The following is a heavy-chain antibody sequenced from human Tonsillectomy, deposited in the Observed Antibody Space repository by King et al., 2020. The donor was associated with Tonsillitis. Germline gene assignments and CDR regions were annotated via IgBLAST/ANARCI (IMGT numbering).Heavy chain of an antibody. CDR1: GFDFSNYW. CDR2: IKQDGGGK. Sequence: VQLVESGGGLVQPGGSLRLSCAASGFDFSNYWMSWVRQVPGKGLEWVADIKQDGGGKFYVDSVKGRFTISRDNAKNSLYLQMNSLRAEDTAVYYCARSMVVVVLASDAFDIWGHGTMVTVSS. V-gene: IGHV3-7*01. D-gene: IGHD2-15*01. CDR3: ARSMVVVVLASDAFDI. J-gene: IGHJ3*02.